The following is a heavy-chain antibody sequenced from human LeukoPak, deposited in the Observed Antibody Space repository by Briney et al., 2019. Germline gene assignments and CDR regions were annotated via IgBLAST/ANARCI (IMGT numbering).Heavy chain of an antibody. J-gene: IGHJ4*02. D-gene: IGHD4-11*01. CDR1: GFTFDDYA. CDR2: ISWNSGSI. V-gene: IGHV3-9*01. CDR3: AEDRLDVVTTDFDY. Sequence: GGSLRLSCAASGFTFDDYAMHWVRQAPGKGLEWVSGISWNSGSIGYADSVKGRFTISRDNAKNSLYLQMNSLRAEDTALYYCAEDRLDVVTTDFDYWGQGTLVTVSS.